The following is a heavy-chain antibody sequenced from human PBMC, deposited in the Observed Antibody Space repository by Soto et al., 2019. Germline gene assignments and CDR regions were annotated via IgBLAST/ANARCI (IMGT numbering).Heavy chain of an antibody. CDR2: IMPTVDSA. J-gene: IGHJ6*02. Sequence: SVKVSCKASGGTLSDYAVSWVRQARGQGLEWMGGIMPTVDSANYAQKFQGRLTITADESTSTANMELSSLTSDDTAIYYCAVAAVREILTEQSSGMAVWGQGTTVTVSS. CDR1: GGTLSDYA. CDR3: AVAAVREILTEQSSGMAV. D-gene: IGHD3-10*01. V-gene: IGHV1-69*13.